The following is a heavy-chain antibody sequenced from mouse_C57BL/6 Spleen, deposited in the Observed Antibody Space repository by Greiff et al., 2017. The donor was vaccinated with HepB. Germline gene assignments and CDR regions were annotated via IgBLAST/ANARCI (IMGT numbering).Heavy chain of an antibody. V-gene: IGHV1-54*01. D-gene: IGHD1-1*01. CDR1: GYAFTNYL. Sequence: VKLQESGAELVRPGTSVKVSCKASGYAFTNYLIEWVKQRHGQGLEWIGVINPGSGGTNYNEKFKGKATLTADKSSSTAYMQLSSLTSEDSAVYFCARDYYGSSSWFAYWGQGTLVTVSA. CDR3: ARDYYGSSSWFAY. J-gene: IGHJ3*01. CDR2: INPGSGGT.